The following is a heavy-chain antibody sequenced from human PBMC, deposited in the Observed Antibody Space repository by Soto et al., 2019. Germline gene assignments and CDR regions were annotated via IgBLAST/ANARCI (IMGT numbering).Heavy chain of an antibody. CDR3: ARTLAPALEYSSGWYRQGWFDP. Sequence: QVQLQESGPGLVKPSETLSLTCTVSGGSVSSGSYYWSWIRQPPGKGLEWIGYIYYSGSTNYNPSLKSRVTLSVDTARHLFSLELSSVAAADTAVYCCARTLAPALEYSSGWYRQGWFDPWGQGTLVTVSS. CDR2: IYYSGST. J-gene: IGHJ5*02. CDR1: GGSVSSGSYY. V-gene: IGHV4-61*01. D-gene: IGHD6-19*01.